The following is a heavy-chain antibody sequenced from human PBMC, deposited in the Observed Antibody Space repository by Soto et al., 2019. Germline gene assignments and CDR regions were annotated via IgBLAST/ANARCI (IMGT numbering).Heavy chain of an antibody. CDR2: ISVYTGNT. CDR3: ASINSLYCSSTSCYALDI. Sequence: ASVKVSCKASGYTFTTYGISWVRQAPGQGLEWMGWISVYTGNTNYAQKLQGRVTMTTDTSTSTAYMEVRSLRSDDTAVYYCASINSLYCSSTSCYALDIWGQGTMVTVSS. V-gene: IGHV1-18*01. D-gene: IGHD2-2*01. J-gene: IGHJ3*02. CDR1: GYTFTTYG.